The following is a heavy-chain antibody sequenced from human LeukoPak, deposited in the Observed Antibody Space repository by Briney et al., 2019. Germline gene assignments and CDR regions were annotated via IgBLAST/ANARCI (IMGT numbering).Heavy chain of an antibody. CDR2: INTNTGNP. CDR3: ARVGNDFWSGYSYYYYCGMDV. V-gene: IGHV7-4-1*02. Sequence: ASVKVSCKASGYTFTSYAMNWVRQAPGQGLEWMGWINTNTGNPTYAQGFTGRFVFSLDTSVSTAYLQISSLKAEDTAVYYCARVGNDFWSGYSYYYYCGMDVWGQGTLVTVSS. CDR1: GYTFTSYA. D-gene: IGHD3-3*01. J-gene: IGHJ6*02.